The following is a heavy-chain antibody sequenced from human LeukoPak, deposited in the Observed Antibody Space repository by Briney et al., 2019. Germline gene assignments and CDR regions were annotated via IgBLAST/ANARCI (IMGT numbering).Heavy chain of an antibody. CDR1: GFTFSSHS. Sequence: KPGGSLRLSCAASGFTFSSHSMNWVRQAPGEGLEWVSSIGSSSSSIYYADSEKGRFTISRDNAKNSLYLQMSSLRGEDTAVYYCARETSEAFDIWGQGTMVTVSS. V-gene: IGHV3-21*01. CDR3: ARETSEAFDI. J-gene: IGHJ3*02. CDR2: IGSSSSSI.